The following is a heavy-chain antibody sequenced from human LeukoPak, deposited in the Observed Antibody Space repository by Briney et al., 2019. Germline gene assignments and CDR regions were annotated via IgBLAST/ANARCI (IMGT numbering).Heavy chain of an antibody. CDR2: IYYSGST. CDR3: ARDRDVRFDYYDSSQSYFDY. CDR1: GGSISSSSYY. V-gene: IGHV4-39*07. D-gene: IGHD3-22*01. J-gene: IGHJ4*02. Sequence: SSETLSLTCTVSGGSISSSSYYWGWIRQPPGKGLEWIGSIYYSGSTYYNPSLKSRVTISVDTSKNQFSLKLSSVTAADTAVYYCARDRDVRFDYYDSSQSYFDYWGQGTLGTVSS.